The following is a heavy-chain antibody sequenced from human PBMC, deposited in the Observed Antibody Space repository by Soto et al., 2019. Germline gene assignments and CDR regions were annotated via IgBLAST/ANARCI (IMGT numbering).Heavy chain of an antibody. D-gene: IGHD2-15*01. V-gene: IGHV2-5*02. Sequence: QITLKESGPTLVEPTQTLTLTCTFSGFSLSTTGVGVGWVRQPPGKALECLALIYWDNDRRYTPYLKSRLTVAKDTSKNQVVLTMTNMDPADTGTYYCAHRLCDSSCYWDVGFFDYWGQGSLVTVSS. CDR1: GFSLSTTGVG. CDR3: AHRLCDSSCYWDVGFFDY. CDR2: IYWDNDR. J-gene: IGHJ4*02.